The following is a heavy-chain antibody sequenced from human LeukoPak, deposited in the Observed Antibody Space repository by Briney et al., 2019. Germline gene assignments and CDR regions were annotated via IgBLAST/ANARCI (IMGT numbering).Heavy chain of an antibody. CDR1: GGSISSYY. V-gene: IGHV4-59*01. J-gene: IGHJ6*03. D-gene: IGHD3-10*02. CDR2: IYYSGST. CDR3: ARGGLFGPYYYYYYMDV. Sequence: SETLALTCTVSGGSISSYYWSWIRQPPGKGLEWIGYIYYSGSTNYNPSLKSRVTISVDTSKNQFSLKLSSVTAADTAVYYCARGGLFGPYYYYYYMDVWGKGTTVTVSS.